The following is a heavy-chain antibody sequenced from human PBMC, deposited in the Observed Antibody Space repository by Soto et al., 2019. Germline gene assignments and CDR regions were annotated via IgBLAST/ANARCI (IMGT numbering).Heavy chain of an antibody. CDR3: ARHSSGYYYYYGMDV. V-gene: IGHV4-30-2*01. CDR2: IYHSGST. D-gene: IGHD6-25*01. J-gene: IGHJ6*02. Sequence: SETLSLTCAVSGGSISSGGYSWSWIRQPPGKGLEWIGYIYHSGSTYYNPSLKSRVTISVDTSKNQFSLKLSSVTAADTAVYYCARHSSGYYYYYGMDVWGQRTTVTVSS. CDR1: GGSISSGGYS.